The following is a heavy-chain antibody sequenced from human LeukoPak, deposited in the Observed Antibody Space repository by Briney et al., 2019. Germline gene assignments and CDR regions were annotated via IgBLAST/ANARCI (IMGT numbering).Heavy chain of an antibody. CDR3: ARRGNFPNWFDP. J-gene: IGHJ5*02. CDR1: GGSISSYY. V-gene: IGHV4-59*04. Sequence: SETLSLTCTVSGGSISSYYWSWIRQPPGKGLEWIGYIYYSGSTYYNPSLKSRVTISVDTSKNQFSLKLSSVTAADTAVYYCARRGNFPNWFDPWGQGTLVTVSS. CDR2: IYYSGST.